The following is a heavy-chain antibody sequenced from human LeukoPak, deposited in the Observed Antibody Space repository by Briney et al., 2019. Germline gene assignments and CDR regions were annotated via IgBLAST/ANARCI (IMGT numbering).Heavy chain of an antibody. CDR2: VIPIFGTA. J-gene: IGHJ4*02. CDR1: GGTFSSYA. CDR3: ARVLTSNLRGYYFDY. V-gene: IGHV1-69*05. D-gene: IGHD4-11*01. Sequence: SVKVSCKASGGTFSSYAISWVRQAPGQGLEWMGRVIPIFGTANYAQKFQGRVTITTDESTSTAYMELSSLRSEDTAVYYCARVLTSNLRGYYFDYWGQGTLVTVSS.